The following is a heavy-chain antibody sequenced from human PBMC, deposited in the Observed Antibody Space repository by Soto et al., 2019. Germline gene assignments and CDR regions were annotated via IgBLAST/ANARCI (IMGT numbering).Heavy chain of an antibody. V-gene: IGHV3-21*01. Sequence: EVQLVESGGGLVKPGGSLSLSCAASGFTFSSYSMNWVRQAPGKGLEWVSSISSSSSYIYYADSVKGRFTISRDNAKNSLYLQMNSLRAEDTAVYYCARVSSWYYFDYWGQGTLVTVSS. CDR3: ARVSSWYYFDY. CDR2: ISSSSSYI. CDR1: GFTFSSYS. J-gene: IGHJ4*02. D-gene: IGHD6-13*01.